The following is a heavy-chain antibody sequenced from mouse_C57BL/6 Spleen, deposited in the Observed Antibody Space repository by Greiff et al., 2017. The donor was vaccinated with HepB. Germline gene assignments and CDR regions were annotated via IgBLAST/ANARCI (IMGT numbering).Heavy chain of an antibody. CDR3: AREDYGRDWYFDV. J-gene: IGHJ1*03. CDR1: GYTFTDYY. Sequence: EVQLQQSGPVLVKPGASVKMSCKASGYTFTDYYMNWVKQSHGKSLEWIGVINPYNGGTSYNQKFKGKATLTVDKSSSTAYMELNSLTSEDSAVYDCAREDYGRDWYFDVWGTGTTVTVSS. V-gene: IGHV1-19*01. CDR2: INPYNGGT. D-gene: IGHD1-1*01.